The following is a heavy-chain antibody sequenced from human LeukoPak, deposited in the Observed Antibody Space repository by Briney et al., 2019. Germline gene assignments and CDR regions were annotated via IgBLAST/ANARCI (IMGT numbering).Heavy chain of an antibody. V-gene: IGHV1-69*13. J-gene: IGHJ6*02. CDR3: ARSTSYVNGMDV. CDR1: GGTFSSYA. Sequence: ASVKVSCKASGGTFSSYAISWVRQAPGQWLEWMGGIIPIFGTANYAQKFQGRVTITADESTSTAYMELSSLRSEDTAVYYCARSTSYVNGMDVWGQGTTVTVSS. D-gene: IGHD2-2*01. CDR2: IIPIFGTA.